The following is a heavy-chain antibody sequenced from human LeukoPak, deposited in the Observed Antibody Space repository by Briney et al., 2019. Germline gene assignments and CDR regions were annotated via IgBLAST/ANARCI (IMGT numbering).Heavy chain of an antibody. D-gene: IGHD2-2*01. CDR2: IYYSGST. Sequence: KASETLSLTCTVSGDSFRSYYWSWIRQPPGKGLEWIGYIYYSGSTNYNPSLKSRVTISVDTSKNQFSLKLSSVTAADTAVYYCARESSHYGMDVWGQGTTVTVSS. J-gene: IGHJ6*02. CDR1: GDSFRSYY. CDR3: ARESSHYGMDV. V-gene: IGHV4-59*01.